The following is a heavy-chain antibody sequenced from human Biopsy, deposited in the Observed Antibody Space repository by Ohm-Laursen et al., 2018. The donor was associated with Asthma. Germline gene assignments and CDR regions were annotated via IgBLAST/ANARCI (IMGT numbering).Heavy chain of an antibody. CDR1: RFTYE. CDR3: ARDSPSGSDFDHYYFDY. CDR2: ISYDGSSI. J-gene: IGHJ4*02. V-gene: IGHV3-30-3*01. D-gene: IGHD5-12*01. Sequence: SLRLSCTASRFTYEMHWVRQAPGKGLEWVAVISYDGSSIYYADSVKGRFTISRDNSKNTLYLQMNGLKAEDTAVYYCARDSPSGSDFDHYYFDYWGQGSLVTVSS.